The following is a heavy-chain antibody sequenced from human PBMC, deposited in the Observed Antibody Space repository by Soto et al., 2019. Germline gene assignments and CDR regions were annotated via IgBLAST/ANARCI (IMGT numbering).Heavy chain of an antibody. CDR2: INHSGST. D-gene: IGHD6-19*01. V-gene: IGHV4-34*01. J-gene: IGHJ5*02. CDR3: ARAPYSSGWYAWFDP. Sequence: SETLSLTCAVYGGSFSGYYWSWIRQPPGKGLEWIGEINHSGSTNYNPSLKSRVTISVDTSKNQFSLKLSSVTAADTAVYYCARAPYSSGWYAWFDPWGRGTLVT. CDR1: GGSFSGYY.